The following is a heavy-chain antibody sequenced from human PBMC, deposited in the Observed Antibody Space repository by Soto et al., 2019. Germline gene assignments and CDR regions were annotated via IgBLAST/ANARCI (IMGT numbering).Heavy chain of an antibody. CDR1: GGTFSSYA. D-gene: IGHD2-21*02. Sequence: SVKVSCKASGGTFSSYAISWVRQAPGQGLEWMGGIIPIFGTANYAQKFQGRVTITADESTSTAYMELSSLRSEDTAVYYCARVVCGGDCYSGGYYYYGMDVWGQGTTVTVSS. V-gene: IGHV1-69*13. CDR2: IIPIFGTA. J-gene: IGHJ6*02. CDR3: ARVVCGGDCYSGGYYYYGMDV.